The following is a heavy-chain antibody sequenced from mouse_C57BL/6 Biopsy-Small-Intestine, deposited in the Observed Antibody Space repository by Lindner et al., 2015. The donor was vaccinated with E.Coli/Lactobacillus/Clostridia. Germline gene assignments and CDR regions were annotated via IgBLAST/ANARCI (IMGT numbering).Heavy chain of an antibody. CDR1: GFTFSNYA. J-gene: IGHJ2*01. V-gene: IGHV5-6*01. CDR2: ISSGGSYT. CDR3: ARRHYDGYHFDY. D-gene: IGHD1-2*01. Sequence: VQLQESGGDLVKPGGSLKLSCAASGFTFSNYAMSWVRQTPDKRLEWVATISSGGSYTYYPDSVKGRFTISRDNAKNTLYLQMSSLKSEDTAMFYCARRHYDGYHFDYWGQGTTLTVSS.